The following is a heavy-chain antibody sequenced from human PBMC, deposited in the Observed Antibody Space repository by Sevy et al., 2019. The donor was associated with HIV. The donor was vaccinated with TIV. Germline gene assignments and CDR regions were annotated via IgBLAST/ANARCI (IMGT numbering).Heavy chain of an antibody. D-gene: IGHD3-3*01. J-gene: IGHJ6*02. CDR3: AREREFTIFGVLIEYGMDV. CDR1: GFTVSSNY. Sequence: GGSLRLSCAASGFTVSSNYMSWVRQAPGKGLEWVSVIYSGGTTYYADSVKGRFTISRDNSKNTLYLQMNNPRAEDTAVYYCAREREFTIFGVLIEYGMDVWGQGITVTVSS. CDR2: IYSGGTT. V-gene: IGHV3-53*01.